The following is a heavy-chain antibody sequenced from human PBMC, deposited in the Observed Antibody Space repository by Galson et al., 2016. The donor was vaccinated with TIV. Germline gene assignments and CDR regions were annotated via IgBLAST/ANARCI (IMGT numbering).Heavy chain of an antibody. V-gene: IGHV3-66*02. Sequence: SLRLSCASSGLSVSSNYMTWVRQAPGKGLEWVSLISDGGNTYYPDSVRSRFTITRDNSRNTLYLQMNSLRAEDTAVYYCARDRVVDATYYYYYYGMDVWGQGTTVTVSS. CDR2: ISDGGNT. D-gene: IGHD2-15*01. J-gene: IGHJ6*02. CDR3: ARDRVVDATYYYYYYGMDV. CDR1: GLSVSSNY.